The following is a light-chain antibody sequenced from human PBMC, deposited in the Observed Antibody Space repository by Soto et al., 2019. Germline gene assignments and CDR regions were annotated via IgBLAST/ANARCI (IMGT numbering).Light chain of an antibody. CDR1: QSVSSY. CDR2: DAS. J-gene: IGKJ4*01. CDR3: QQRTNWPVN. Sequence: EIVLTQSPATLSLSPGERATLSCRASQSVSSYLVWYQQKPGQAPRVLISDASNRATGIPARFSGSGSGTEFTLTISSLEPEDFAVYSGQQRTNWPVNFGGGTKGEIK. V-gene: IGKV3-11*01.